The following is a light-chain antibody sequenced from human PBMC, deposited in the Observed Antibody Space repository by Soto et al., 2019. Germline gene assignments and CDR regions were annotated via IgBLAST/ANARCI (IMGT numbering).Light chain of an antibody. V-gene: IGKV3-20*01. Sequence: ESVLTQSPCTLFLSPGERATLSCRASQSISSSCLAWYQQKPGQAPRPLIYGASSRATGIPDRFSGSGSGTDFTLTISRLEPEDFAVYYCQQYVSSPWTFGQGTKV. J-gene: IGKJ1*01. CDR2: GAS. CDR3: QQYVSSPWT. CDR1: QSISSSC.